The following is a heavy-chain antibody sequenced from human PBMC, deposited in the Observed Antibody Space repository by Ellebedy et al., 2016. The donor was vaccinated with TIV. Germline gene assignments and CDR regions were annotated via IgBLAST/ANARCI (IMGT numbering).Heavy chain of an antibody. V-gene: IGHV4-31*03. Sequence: SETLSLTCTVSGGSISSGGYYWSWIRQHPGKGLEWIGYIYYSGSTYYNPSLKSRVTISVDTSKNQFSLKLSSVTAADTAVYYCARDLRYGDYFDYWGQGTLVTVSS. CDR2: IYYSGST. CDR3: ARDLRYGDYFDY. D-gene: IGHD4-17*01. CDR1: GGSISSGGYY. J-gene: IGHJ4*02.